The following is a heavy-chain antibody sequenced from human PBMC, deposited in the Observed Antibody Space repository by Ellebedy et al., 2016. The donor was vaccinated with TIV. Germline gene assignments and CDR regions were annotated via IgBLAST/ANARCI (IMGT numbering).Heavy chain of an antibody. V-gene: IGHV4-59*13. CDR1: DGSITSYY. CDR3: ARDFGRYCSSGSCYNSYMDV. CDR2: IYYSGST. J-gene: IGHJ6*03. Sequence: SETLSLXCTVSDGSITSYYWSWIRQPPGKGLEWIGCIYYSGSTYYNASLKSRVTISIDTSKSQFSLKMRSVTTADTAVYYCARDFGRYCSSGSCYNSYMDVWGKGTTVTVSS. D-gene: IGHD2-2*02.